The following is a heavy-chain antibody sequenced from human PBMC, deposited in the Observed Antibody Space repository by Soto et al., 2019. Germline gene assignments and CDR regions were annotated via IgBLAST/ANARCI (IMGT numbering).Heavy chain of an antibody. CDR1: GFTFSSNY. D-gene: IGHD3-16*01. CDR2: IYSGGST. V-gene: IGHV3-53*01. CDR3: WSPGGGNCDFDI. Sequence: PGGSLRLSCAASGFTFSSNYMSWVRQAPGKGLEWVSVIYSGGSTYYEDAVEGRLTISRDNSKNTLYLQMNSLRAEDTAVYYCWSPGGGNCDFDIWGQGTMVTVSS. J-gene: IGHJ3*02.